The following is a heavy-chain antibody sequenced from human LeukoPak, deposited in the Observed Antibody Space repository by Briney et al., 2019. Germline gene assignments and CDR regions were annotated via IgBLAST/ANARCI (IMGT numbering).Heavy chain of an antibody. CDR2: IYTSRST. CDR1: GFTLSNYW. D-gene: IGHD3-3*01. CDR3: ARADDFWSGYAFDY. V-gene: IGHV4-4*09. J-gene: IGHJ4*02. Sequence: LRLSCAACGFTLSNYWVSWVRQATGKGLEWIGYIYTSRSTNYNPSLKSRVTISVETSKNQFSLKLSSVTAADTAVYYCARADDFWSGYAFDYWGQGTLVTVSS.